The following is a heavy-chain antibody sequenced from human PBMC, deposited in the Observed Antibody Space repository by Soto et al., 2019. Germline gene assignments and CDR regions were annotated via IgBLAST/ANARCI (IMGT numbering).Heavy chain of an antibody. Sequence: GGSLRLSCAASGFTVSSNYMSWVRQAPGKGLEWVSVIYSGGSTYYADSVKGRFTISRDNSKNTLYLQMNSLRAEDTAVYYCARDLGTQDFDYWGQGTLVTVSS. CDR1: GFTVSSNY. J-gene: IGHJ4*02. CDR3: ARDLGTQDFDY. CDR2: IYSGGST. D-gene: IGHD1-1*01. V-gene: IGHV3-66*01.